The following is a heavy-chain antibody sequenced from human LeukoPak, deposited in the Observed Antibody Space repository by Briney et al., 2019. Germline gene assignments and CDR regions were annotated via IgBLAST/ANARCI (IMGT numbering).Heavy chain of an antibody. CDR3: ASSYSSSSLTFDY. D-gene: IGHD6-6*01. J-gene: IGHJ4*02. CDR2: IIPIFDTA. V-gene: IGHV1-69*13. CDR1: GGTFSNYA. Sequence: SVKVSCKASGGTFSNYAISWVRQAPGQGLEWMGGIIPIFDTADYAQKFQGRLTITADESTSTAYMELSSLRAEDTAVYYCASSYSSSSLTFDYWGQGTLVTVSS.